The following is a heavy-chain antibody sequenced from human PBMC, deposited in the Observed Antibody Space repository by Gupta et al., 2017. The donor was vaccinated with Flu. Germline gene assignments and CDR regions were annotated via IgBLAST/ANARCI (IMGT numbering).Heavy chain of an antibody. J-gene: IGHJ4*02. V-gene: IGHV3-74*03. Sequence: EVQLVESGGGLFQSGGSLRLSCAXSXFTXTPFWMQWVRQAPGKGLEWVSRINNDGSSTKYADSVKGRFTISRDNAKNTLFLQMDRLRPEDTAMYYCARGYWDHWGQGTLVTVSS. CDR3: ARGYWDH. CDR1: XFTXTPFW. CDR2: INNDGSST.